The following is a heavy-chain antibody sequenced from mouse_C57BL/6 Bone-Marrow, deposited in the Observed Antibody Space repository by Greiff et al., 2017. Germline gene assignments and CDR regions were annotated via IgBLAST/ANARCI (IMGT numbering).Heavy chain of an antibody. CDR2: IYPGDGDT. J-gene: IGHJ3*01. CDR1: GYAFSSSW. D-gene: IGHD2-1*01. V-gene: IGHV1-82*01. CDR3: ARGGNYEFAY. Sequence: QVQLQQSGPELVKPGASVKISCKASGYAFSSSWMNWVKQRPGKGLEWIGRIYPGDGDTNYNGKFKGKATLTADKSSSTAYMQLSSRTSEDSAVYFCARGGNYEFAYWGQGTLVTVSA.